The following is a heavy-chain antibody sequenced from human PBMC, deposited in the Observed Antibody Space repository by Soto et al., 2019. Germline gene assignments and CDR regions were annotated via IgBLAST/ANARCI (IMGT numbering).Heavy chain of an antibody. J-gene: IGHJ6*02. Sequence: QVQLVQSGAEVKKPGASVKVSCKASGYTFTSYDINWVRQATGQGLEWMGWMNPNSGNTGYAQKFQGRVTMTRNTSMSTAYMELSSLRSEATAVYYCARWPDGYYDYGMEVWGQGTTVTVSS. CDR2: MNPNSGNT. CDR1: GYTFTSYD. V-gene: IGHV1-8*01. CDR3: ARWPDGYYDYGMEV.